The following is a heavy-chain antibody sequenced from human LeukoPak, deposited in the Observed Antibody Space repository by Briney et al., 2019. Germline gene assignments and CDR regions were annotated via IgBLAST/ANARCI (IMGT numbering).Heavy chain of an antibody. D-gene: IGHD6-19*01. J-gene: IGHJ4*02. CDR2: IWYDGSNK. V-gene: IGHV3-33*01. Sequence: GRSLRLSCAASGSTFSSYGMHWVRQAPGKGLEWVAVIWYDGSNKYYADSVKGRFTISRDNSKNTLYLQMNSLRAEDTAVYYCATLMAGTRVDYWGQGTLVTVSS. CDR1: GSTFSSYG. CDR3: ATLMAGTRVDY.